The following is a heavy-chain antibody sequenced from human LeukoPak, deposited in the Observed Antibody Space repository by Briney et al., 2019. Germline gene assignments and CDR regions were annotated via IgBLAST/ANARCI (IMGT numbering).Heavy chain of an antibody. V-gene: IGHV4-34*01. D-gene: IGHD3-16*01. CDR3: ARAGPDLGYYYYYMDV. J-gene: IGHJ6*03. CDR2: INHSGST. Sequence: SETLSLTCAVYGGSFSGYYWSWIRQPPGKGLEWIGEINHSGSTNYNPSLKSRVTISVDTSKNQLSLKLSSVTAADTAVYYCARAGPDLGYYYYYMDVWGKGTTVTVSS. CDR1: GGSFSGYY.